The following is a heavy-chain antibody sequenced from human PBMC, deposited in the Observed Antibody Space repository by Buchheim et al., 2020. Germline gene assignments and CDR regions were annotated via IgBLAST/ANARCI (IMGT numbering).Heavy chain of an antibody. CDR3: AKVRHYYDSSWLLDYAFDI. D-gene: IGHD3-22*01. J-gene: IGHJ3*02. CDR1: GGSISSYY. Sequence: QVQLQESGPGLVKPSETLSLTCTVSGGSISSYYWSWIRQPPGKGLEWIGYIYYSGSTNYNPSLKSRVTISVDTSKKQFSLKLSSVTAAVTAVYYCAKVRHYYDSSWLLDYAFDIWGQGT. V-gene: IGHV4-59*01. CDR2: IYYSGST.